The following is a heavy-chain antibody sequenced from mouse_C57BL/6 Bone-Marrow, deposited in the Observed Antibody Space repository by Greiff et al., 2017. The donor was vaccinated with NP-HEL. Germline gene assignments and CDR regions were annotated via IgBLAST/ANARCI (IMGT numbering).Heavy chain of an antibody. Sequence: VQLKESGAELVRPGASVKLSCTASGFNIKDDYMHWVKQRPEQGLEWIGWIDPENGDTEYASKFQGKATITADTSSNPAYLQLSSLTSEDTAVYYCTTHYGTPYYYAMDYWGQGTSVTVSS. J-gene: IGHJ4*01. D-gene: IGHD1-1*01. V-gene: IGHV14-4*01. CDR1: GFNIKDDY. CDR2: IDPENGDT. CDR3: TTHYGTPYYYAMDY.